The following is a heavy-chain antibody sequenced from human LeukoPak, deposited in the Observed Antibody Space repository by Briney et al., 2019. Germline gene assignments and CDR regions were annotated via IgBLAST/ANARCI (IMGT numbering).Heavy chain of an antibody. Sequence: TSETLSLTCAVSGGSISSSNWWSWVRQPPGKGLEWIGEIYHSGSTNYNPSLKSRVTISVDKSKNQFSLKLSSVTAADTAVYYCAGGSYYYGSGSYFYWGQGTLVTVSS. J-gene: IGHJ4*02. CDR3: AGGSYYYGSGSYFY. V-gene: IGHV4-4*02. CDR2: IYHSGST. CDR1: GGSISSSNW. D-gene: IGHD3-10*01.